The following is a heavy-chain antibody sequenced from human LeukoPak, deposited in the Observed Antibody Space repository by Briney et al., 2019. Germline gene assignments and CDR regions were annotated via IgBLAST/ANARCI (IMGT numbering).Heavy chain of an antibody. CDR3: AREYSYGYGGDFDY. V-gene: IGHV2-70*11. CDR2: IDWDDDK. J-gene: IGHJ4*02. CDR1: GFSLSTSGMC. D-gene: IGHD5-18*01. Sequence: SGPALVKPTQTLTLTCTFSGFSLSTSGMCVSWIRQPPGKALEWLARIDWDDDKYYSTSLKTRLTISKDTSKNQVVLTMTNMDPVDTATYYCAREYSYGYGGDFDYWGQGTLVTVSS.